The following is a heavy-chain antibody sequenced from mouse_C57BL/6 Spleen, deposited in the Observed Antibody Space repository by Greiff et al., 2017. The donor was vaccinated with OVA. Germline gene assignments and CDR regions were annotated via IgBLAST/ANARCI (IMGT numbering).Heavy chain of an antibody. J-gene: IGHJ3*01. D-gene: IGHD2-3*01. V-gene: IGHV2-5*01. CDR3: AKSDDGYYALAY. CDR1: GFSLTSYG. Sequence: QVQLQQSGPGLVQPSQSLSITCTVSGFSLTSYGVHWVRQSPGQGLEWLGVIWSGGSTDYNAAFMSRLSITKDNSKSQVFFKMNSLQADDTAIYYCAKSDDGYYALAYWGQGTLVTVSA. CDR2: IWSGGST.